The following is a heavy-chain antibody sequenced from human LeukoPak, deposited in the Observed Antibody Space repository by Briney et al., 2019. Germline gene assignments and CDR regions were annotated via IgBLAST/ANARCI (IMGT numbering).Heavy chain of an antibody. Sequence: GSQRLSCAASGFTFSSYSMNWVRQAPGKGLEWVSYISSSSSTIYYADSVKGRFTISRDNAKNSLYLQMNSLRAEDTAVYYCARDVTRAYFDYWGQGTLVTVSS. CDR2: ISSSSSTI. D-gene: IGHD5-18*01. CDR3: ARDVTRAYFDY. V-gene: IGHV3-48*01. CDR1: GFTFSSYS. J-gene: IGHJ4*02.